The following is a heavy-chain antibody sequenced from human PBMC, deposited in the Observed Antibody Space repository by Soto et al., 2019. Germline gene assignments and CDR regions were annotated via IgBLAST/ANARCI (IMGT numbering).Heavy chain of an antibody. V-gene: IGHV3-30*18. J-gene: IGHJ4*02. Sequence: GGSLRLSCAASGFTFSTYGIHWVRQAPGKGLEWVALISYDGGSKYYGDSVKGRFIISRDNSHNTVSLQMNSLRADDTAVYFCAKEQLAMTVVVADYFDSWGQGTLVTVS. CDR1: GFTFSTYG. CDR2: ISYDGGSK. D-gene: IGHD3-22*01. CDR3: AKEQLAMTVVVADYFDS.